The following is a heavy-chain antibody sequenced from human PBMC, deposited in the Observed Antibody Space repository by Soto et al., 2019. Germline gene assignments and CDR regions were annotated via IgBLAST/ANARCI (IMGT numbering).Heavy chain of an antibody. J-gene: IGHJ3*02. D-gene: IGHD3-22*01. V-gene: IGHV4-31*03. Sequence: SETLSLTCSVSGDSISRIDYYWTWIRQHPEKGLEWIGNIYFRGNTYYSPSLESRLTISVDTSKNQFSLKLTSVTAADTAVYYCAREGGSYDSGGYLCGGAFDIWGQGTMVTV. CDR1: GDSISRIDYY. CDR3: AREGGSYDSGGYLCGGAFDI. CDR2: IYFRGNT.